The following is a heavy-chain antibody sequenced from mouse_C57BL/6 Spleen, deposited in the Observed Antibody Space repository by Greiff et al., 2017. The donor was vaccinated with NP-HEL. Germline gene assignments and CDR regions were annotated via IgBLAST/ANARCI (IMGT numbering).Heavy chain of an antibody. V-gene: IGHV1-54*01. CDR1: GYAFTNYL. Sequence: QVQLQQSGAELVRPGTSVKVSCKASGYAFTNYLIEWVKQRPGQGLEWIGVINPGSGGTNYNEKFKGKATLTADKSSSTAYMQLSSLTSEDSAVYFCARRDGYYYAMDDWGQGTSVTVSS. J-gene: IGHJ4*01. D-gene: IGHD2-3*01. CDR3: ARRDGYYYAMDD. CDR2: INPGSGGT.